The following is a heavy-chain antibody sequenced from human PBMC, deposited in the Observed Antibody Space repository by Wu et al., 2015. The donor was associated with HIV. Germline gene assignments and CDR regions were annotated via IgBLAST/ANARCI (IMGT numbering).Heavy chain of an antibody. CDR2: INPSGGSR. Sequence: KKPGASVKVSCKASGYTFTSYYMHWVRQAPGQGLEWMGVINPSGGSRSYAQKFQGRVTMTRDTSTSTVYMELSSLRSEDTAIYYCARSRVDHYDSSGDVWDYYYMDVWGKGTTVIVSS. V-gene: IGHV1-46*03. CDR3: ARSRVDHYDSSGDVWDYYYMDV. CDR1: GYTFTSYY. J-gene: IGHJ6*03. D-gene: IGHD3-22*01.